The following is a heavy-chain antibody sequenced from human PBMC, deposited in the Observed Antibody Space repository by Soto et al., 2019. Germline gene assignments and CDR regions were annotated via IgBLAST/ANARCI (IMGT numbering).Heavy chain of an antibody. D-gene: IGHD3-3*01. CDR3: AKDRGITIFGVVYNWFDP. CDR1: GFTFSSYA. J-gene: IGHJ5*02. Sequence: EVQLLESGGGLVQPGGSLRLSRAASGFTFSSYAMSWVRQAPGKGLEWVSAISGSGGSTYYADSVKGRFTISRDNSKNTLYLQMNSLRAEDTAVYYCAKDRGITIFGVVYNWFDPWGQGTLVTVSS. V-gene: IGHV3-23*01. CDR2: ISGSGGST.